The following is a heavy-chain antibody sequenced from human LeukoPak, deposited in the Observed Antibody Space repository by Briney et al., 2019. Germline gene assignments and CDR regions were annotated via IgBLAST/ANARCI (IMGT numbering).Heavy chain of an antibody. Sequence: GGSLRLSCAASGFTFSSYAMSWVRQAPGKGLEWVSSISSSSSYIYYADSVKGRFTISRDNAKNSLYLQMNSLGVEDTAVYYCARAYSERYGLGYYYMDLWGKGTTVTVSS. V-gene: IGHV3-21*01. CDR1: GFTFSSYA. CDR3: ARAYSERYGLGYYYMDL. CDR2: ISSSSSYI. J-gene: IGHJ6*03. D-gene: IGHD1-26*01.